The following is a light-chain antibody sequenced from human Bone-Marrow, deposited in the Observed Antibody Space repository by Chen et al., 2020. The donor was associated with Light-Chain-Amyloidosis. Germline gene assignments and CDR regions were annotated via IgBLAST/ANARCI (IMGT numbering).Light chain of an antibody. V-gene: IGKV3-15*01. J-gene: IGKJ4*01. CDR3: QQYKKWPPFT. Sequence: EIVMTQSPATLSVSPGERVTLSCRASQSISNNLAWNQQKACQAPRPLIYGASTRATGIPERFSGSGSGTDLTLSISSLQSEDFALYYCQQYKKWPPFTFGGGTKVEIK. CDR2: GAS. CDR1: QSISNN.